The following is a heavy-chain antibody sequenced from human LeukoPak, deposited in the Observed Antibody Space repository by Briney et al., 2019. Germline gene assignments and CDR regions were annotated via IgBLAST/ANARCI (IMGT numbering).Heavy chain of an antibody. CDR3: ARDSRQWLVRGNWFDP. Sequence: GGSLRLSCAASGFTFDDYGMSWVRQAPGNGLEWVSGINWNGGSTGYADSVKGRFTISRDNAKNSLYLQMNSLRAEDTALYHCARDSRQWLVRGNWFDPWGQGTLVTVSS. CDR1: GFTFDDYG. V-gene: IGHV3-20*01. J-gene: IGHJ5*02. D-gene: IGHD6-19*01. CDR2: INWNGGST.